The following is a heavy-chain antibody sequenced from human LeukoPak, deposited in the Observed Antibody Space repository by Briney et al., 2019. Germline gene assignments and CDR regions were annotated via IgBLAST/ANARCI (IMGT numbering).Heavy chain of an antibody. CDR2: IYHSGST. V-gene: IGHV4-38-2*02. CDR1: DYSISSAYY. D-gene: IGHD2-21*02. J-gene: IGHJ4*02. CDR3: ARDQAYCGGDCYFDF. Sequence: ASETLSLTCAVSDYSISSAYYWGRIRQPPGKGLEWIGSIYHSGSTDYNPSLKSRVTISVDTSRNQFSLKLRSVTAADTAVYYCARDQAYCGGDCYFDFWGQGTLVTVSS.